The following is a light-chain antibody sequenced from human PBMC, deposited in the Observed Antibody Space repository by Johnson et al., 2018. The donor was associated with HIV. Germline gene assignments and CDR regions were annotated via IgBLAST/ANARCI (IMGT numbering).Light chain of an antibody. J-gene: IGLJ1*01. V-gene: IGLV1-51*01. Sequence: QSVLTQPPSVSAAPGQRVTISCSGSTSNIANNYVSWYQHLPGTAPKLLIYDNNKRPSGIPDRFSGSKSGTSATLGITGLQTGDEADYYCGTWDSSLSAEVFGTGTKVTVL. CDR3: GTWDSSLSAEV. CDR1: TSNIANNY. CDR2: DNN.